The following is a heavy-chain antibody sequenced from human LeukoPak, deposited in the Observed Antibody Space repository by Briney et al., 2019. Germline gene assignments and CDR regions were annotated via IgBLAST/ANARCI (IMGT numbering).Heavy chain of an antibody. CDR1: GYTFTSYD. CDR3: ARGISVGAHSDFDY. D-gene: IGHD1-26*01. J-gene: IGHJ4*02. V-gene: IGHV1-8*03. CDR2: MNPNSGNT. Sequence: ASVKVSCKASGYTFTSYDINWVRQATGQGLEWMGWMNPNSGNTGYAQKFQGRVTITRNTSISTAYMELSSLRSEDTAVYYCARGISVGAHSDFDYWGQGTLVTVSS.